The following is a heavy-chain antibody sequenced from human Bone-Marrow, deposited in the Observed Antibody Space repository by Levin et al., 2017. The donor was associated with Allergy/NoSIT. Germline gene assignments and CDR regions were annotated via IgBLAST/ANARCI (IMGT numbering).Heavy chain of an antibody. J-gene: IGHJ4*02. V-gene: IGHV3-30-3*01. D-gene: IGHD6-19*01. CDR2: ISYDGSNK. CDR3: ARPSIAVAGTHVTAFGY. Sequence: GGSLRLSCAASGFTFSSYAMHWVRQAPGKGLEWVAVISYDGSNKYYADSVKGRFTISRDNSKNTLYLQMNSLRAEDTAVYYCARPSIAVAGTHVTAFGYWGQGTLVTVSS. CDR1: GFTFSSYA.